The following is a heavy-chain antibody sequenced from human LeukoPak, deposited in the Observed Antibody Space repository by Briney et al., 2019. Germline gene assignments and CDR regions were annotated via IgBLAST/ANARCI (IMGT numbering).Heavy chain of an antibody. J-gene: IGHJ3*02. CDR1: GGTFNSYT. Sequence: SVKVSCKASGGTFNSYTISWVRQAPGQGLEWMGRIIPIFGTANYAQKFQGRVTITTDESTSTAYMELSSLRSEDTAVYYCARDTVGAILTDAFDIWGQGTMVTVSS. CDR2: IIPIFGTA. D-gene: IGHD1-26*01. V-gene: IGHV1-69*05. CDR3: ARDTVGAILTDAFDI.